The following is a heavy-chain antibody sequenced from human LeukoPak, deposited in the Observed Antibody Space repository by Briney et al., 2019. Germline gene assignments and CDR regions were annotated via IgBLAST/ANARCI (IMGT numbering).Heavy chain of an antibody. CDR2: FYYGGST. CDR3: ARVSVYGDHFDY. CDR1: AGSISSGGYY. V-gene: IGHV4-31*03. Sequence: SSETLSLTCTVSAGSISSGGYYWSWIRQHPGKGLEWIGYFYYGGSTYYNPSLKSRVSISVDTSKNQFSLKLSSVTAADTAVYYCARVSVYGDHFDYWGQGTLVTVSS. D-gene: IGHD5/OR15-5a*01. J-gene: IGHJ4*02.